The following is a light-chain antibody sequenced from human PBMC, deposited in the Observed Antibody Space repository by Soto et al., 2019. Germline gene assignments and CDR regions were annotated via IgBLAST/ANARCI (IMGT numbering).Light chain of an antibody. V-gene: IGLV2-14*03. Sequence: QSALTQPASVSGSPGQSIAMSCTGTSSDVGAYDFVSWYQQHPGKAPKLLIYDVNNRPSGISSRFSGSKSGNTASLTISGLQHEEEAEYHCSSYTTGSEELLGTGTKVTVL. CDR3: SSYTTGSEEL. CDR2: DVN. J-gene: IGLJ1*01. CDR1: SSDVGAYDF.